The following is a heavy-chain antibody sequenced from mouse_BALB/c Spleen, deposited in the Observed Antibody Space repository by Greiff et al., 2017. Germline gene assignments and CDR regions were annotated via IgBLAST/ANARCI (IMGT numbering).Heavy chain of an antibody. CDR1: GYSITSGYY. CDR2: ISYDGSN. CDR3: AREKDYYGYAMDY. Sequence: EVQLQESGPGLVKPSQSLSLTCSVTGYSITSGYYWNWIRQFPGNKLEWMGYISYDGSNNYNPSLKNRISITRDTSKNQFFLKLNSVTTEDTATYYCAREKDYYGYAMDYWGQGTSVTVSS. J-gene: IGHJ4*01. D-gene: IGHD1-1*01. V-gene: IGHV3-6*02.